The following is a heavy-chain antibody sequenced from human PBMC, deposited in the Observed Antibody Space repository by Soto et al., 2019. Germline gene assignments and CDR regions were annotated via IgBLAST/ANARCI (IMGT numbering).Heavy chain of an antibody. Sequence: RRLSCAASGVTFRSYSMSCVRQAPGKGLEWVSSISGGGDRTYHADSVKGRFTISRDNSKNTLYLQMNTLRAEDTAVYYCAGRDGRSSTYCFHXWGQGTLGTVSX. CDR3: AGRDGRSSTYCFHX. J-gene: IGHJ4*02. CDR2: ISGGGDRT. D-gene: IGHD1-26*01. CDR1: GVTFRSYS. V-gene: IGHV3-23*01.